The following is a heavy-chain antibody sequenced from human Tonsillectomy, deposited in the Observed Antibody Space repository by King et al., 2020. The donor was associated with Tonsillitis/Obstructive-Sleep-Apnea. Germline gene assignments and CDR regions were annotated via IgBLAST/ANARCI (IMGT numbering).Heavy chain of an antibody. CDR2: IIPIFGTA. Sequence: QEQLVQSGAEVKKPGSSVKVSCKASGDTFSTYAISWVRQAPGQGLEWMGGIIPIFGTANYAQKFQGRVTITADKSTSTAYMELSSLRSEHTAVFYCARSQPPSYYDFWSGYLLDYWGQGTLVTVSS. D-gene: IGHD3-3*01. J-gene: IGHJ4*02. V-gene: IGHV1-69*06. CDR3: ARSQPPSYYDFWSGYLLDY. CDR1: GDTFSTYA.